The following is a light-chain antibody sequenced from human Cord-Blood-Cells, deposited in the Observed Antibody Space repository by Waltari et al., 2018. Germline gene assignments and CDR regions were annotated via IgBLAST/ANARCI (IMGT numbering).Light chain of an antibody. CDR1: QSVLYSSNNKNY. V-gene: IGKV4-1*01. CDR3: QQYYSTPWT. Sequence: DIVMSQSPDSLAVFLGERASIKCKSRQSVLYSSNNKNYLAWYQQKPGQPPKLLIYWASTRESGVPDRFSGSGSGTDFTLTISSLQAEDVAVYYCQQYYSTPWTFGQGTKVEIK. J-gene: IGKJ1*01. CDR2: WAS.